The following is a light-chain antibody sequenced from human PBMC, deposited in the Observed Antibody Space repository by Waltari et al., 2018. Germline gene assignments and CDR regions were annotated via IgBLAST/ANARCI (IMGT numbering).Light chain of an antibody. CDR1: SSDVGSSDY. V-gene: IGLV2-8*01. CDR2: HVT. Sequence: QSALTQPPSASGSPGQTVTISCAGTSSDVGSSDYVSWYQKHPGQAPKLLIYHVTKRPSGVPNRCSGSKSGNTASLTVSGLQAENEADYYCSSNAGINNFVFGGGNKLTVL. J-gene: IGLJ2*01. CDR3: SSNAGINNFV.